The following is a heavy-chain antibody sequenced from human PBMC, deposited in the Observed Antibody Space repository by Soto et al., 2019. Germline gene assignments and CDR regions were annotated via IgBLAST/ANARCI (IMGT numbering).Heavy chain of an antibody. CDR3: ARWYYYGSGSYYFYYYYGMDV. J-gene: IGHJ6*02. Sequence: GGSLRLSCAASGFTFSSFAMHWVRQAPGKGLEWVSYISSSGSTIYYADSVKGRFTISRDNAKNSLYLQMNSLRAEDTAVYYCARWYYYGSGSYYFYYYYGMDVWGQGTTVTVSS. V-gene: IGHV3-48*03. CDR1: GFTFSSFA. D-gene: IGHD3-10*01. CDR2: ISSSGSTI.